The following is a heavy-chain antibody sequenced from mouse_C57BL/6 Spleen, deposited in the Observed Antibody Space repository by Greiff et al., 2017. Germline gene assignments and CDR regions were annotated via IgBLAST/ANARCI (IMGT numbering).Heavy chain of an antibody. V-gene: IGHV1-4*01. CDR1: GYTFTSYT. CDR3: ARGTYYGSSYANFDV. Sequence: QVQLQQSGAELARPGASVKMSCKASGYTFTSYTMHWVKQRPGQGLEWIGYINPSSGYTKYNQKFKDKATLTADKSSSTAYMQLSSLTSEDSAVYDCARGTYYGSSYANFDVWGTGTTVTVSS. D-gene: IGHD1-1*01. J-gene: IGHJ1*03. CDR2: INPSSGYT.